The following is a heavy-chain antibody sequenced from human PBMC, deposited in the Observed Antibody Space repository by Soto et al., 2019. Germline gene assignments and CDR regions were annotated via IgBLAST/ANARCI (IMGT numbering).Heavy chain of an antibody. CDR3: ARNRYCSSASCPSAYYYMDV. Sequence: SGPTLVKPTQTLMLTCTFSGFSLTTRGMGVAWIRQPPGKALEWLALIYWDDDKRYSPSLKSRVTITKDTSKNQVVLILTNMDPVDTATYYCARNRYCSSASCPSAYYYMDVWGNGTTVTVSS. V-gene: IGHV2-5*02. D-gene: IGHD2-2*01. J-gene: IGHJ6*03. CDR2: IYWDDDK. CDR1: GFSLTTRGMG.